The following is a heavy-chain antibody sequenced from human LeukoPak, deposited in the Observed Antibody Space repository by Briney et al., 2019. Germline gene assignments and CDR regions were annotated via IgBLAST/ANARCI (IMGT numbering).Heavy chain of an antibody. V-gene: IGHV1-46*01. J-gene: IGHJ4*02. CDR2: INPSGGST. D-gene: IGHD6-13*01. CDR1: GYTLTELS. CDR3: ARGPIAAAGDY. Sequence: ASVKVSCKVSGYTLTELSMHWVRQAPGKGLEWMGIINPSGGSTSYAQKFQGRVTMTRDTSTSTAYMELRSLRSDDTAVYYCARGPIAAAGDYWGQGTLVTVSS.